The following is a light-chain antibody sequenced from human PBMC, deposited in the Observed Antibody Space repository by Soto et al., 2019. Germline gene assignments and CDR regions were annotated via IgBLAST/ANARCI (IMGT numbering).Light chain of an antibody. J-gene: IGKJ4*01. CDR2: AAS. V-gene: IGKV1-27*01. Sequence: DIQITRSTSSLSASVGDRVTITCRASQGISNYLAWYQQIPGKVPKLLISAASTLQSGVPSRFSGSGSGTDFTLTISSLQPEDVATYYCQKYTNVPAFGGGTKVEIK. CDR3: QKYTNVPA. CDR1: QGISNY.